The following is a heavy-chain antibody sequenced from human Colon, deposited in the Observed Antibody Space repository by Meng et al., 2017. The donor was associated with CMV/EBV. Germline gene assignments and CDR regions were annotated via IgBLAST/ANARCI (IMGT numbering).Heavy chain of an antibody. D-gene: IGHD2-15*01. J-gene: IGHJ4*02. V-gene: IGHV4-61*01. CDR3: ARDGRCSRSGGSCLDY. CDR2: IDYSGST. Sequence: SETLSLTCNASGGSVSSGIHYWNWIRQSPGKGLEWIGNIDYSGSTKYNPSLKSRITMSVDTSKNQFSLKLSSVTAADTAMYYCARDGRCSRSGGSCLDYWGQGALVTVSS. CDR1: GGSVSSGIHY.